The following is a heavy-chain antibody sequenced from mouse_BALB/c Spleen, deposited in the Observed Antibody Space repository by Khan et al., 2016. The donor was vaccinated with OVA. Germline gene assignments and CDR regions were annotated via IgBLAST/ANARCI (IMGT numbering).Heavy chain of an antibody. Sequence: QVQLKQSGAELVRPGASVKLSCKTSGYIFTSYWIHWVKQRSGQGLEWIARIYPGTDNTYYNEKLKDKATLTADKSSSPAYLQLSSLKSEDSAVYYCAREEALYDFDYWGQGTTLTVSS. CDR1: GYIFTSYW. CDR3: AREEALYDFDY. D-gene: IGHD1-1*01. J-gene: IGHJ2*01. V-gene: IGHV1-76*01. CDR2: IYPGTDNT.